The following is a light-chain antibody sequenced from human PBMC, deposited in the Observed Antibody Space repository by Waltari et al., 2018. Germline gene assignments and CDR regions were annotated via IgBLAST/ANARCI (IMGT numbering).Light chain of an antibody. Sequence: EIVLTQSPGTLSLSPWQRATLSCRASQTVRTTYLAWSQQKPGQAPTLVIYGAPRRAAGIPDRFSGSWSGPDCSLTISSLEPEDFAVYYCQQYDISPLTCGGGTKVEIK. V-gene: IGKV3-20*01. CDR1: QTVRTTY. J-gene: IGKJ4*01. CDR3: QQYDISPLT. CDR2: GAP.